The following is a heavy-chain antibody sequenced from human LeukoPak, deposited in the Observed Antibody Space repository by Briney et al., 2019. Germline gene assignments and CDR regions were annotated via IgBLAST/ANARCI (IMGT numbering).Heavy chain of an antibody. D-gene: IGHD4-17*01. V-gene: IGHV4-38-2*02. J-gene: IGHJ4*02. Sequence: SETLSLTCTVSGYSISSGYYWGWIRQPPGKGLEWIGSIYYSGSTYYNPSLKSRVTISVDTSKNQFSLKLSSVTAADTAVYYCGRDRLDYGDFYWGQGTLVTVSS. CDR3: GRDRLDYGDFY. CDR2: IYYSGST. CDR1: GYSISSGYY.